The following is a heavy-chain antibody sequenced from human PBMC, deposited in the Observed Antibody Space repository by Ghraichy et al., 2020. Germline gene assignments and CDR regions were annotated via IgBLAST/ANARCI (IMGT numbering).Heavy chain of an antibody. V-gene: IGHV1-69*13. D-gene: IGHD6-13*01. CDR2: IIPIFGTA. CDR3: ARNPAAGEGGYYYYGMDV. Sequence: SVKVSCKASGGTFSSYAISWVRQAPGQGLEWMGGIIPIFGTANYAQKFQGRVTITADESTSTAYMELSSLRSEDTAVYYCARNPAAGEGGYYYYGMDVWGQGTTVTVSS. J-gene: IGHJ6*02. CDR1: GGTFSSYA.